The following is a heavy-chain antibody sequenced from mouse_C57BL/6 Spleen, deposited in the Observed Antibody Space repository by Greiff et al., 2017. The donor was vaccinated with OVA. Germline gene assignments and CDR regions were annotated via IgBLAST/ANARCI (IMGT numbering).Heavy chain of an antibody. CDR3: TRCYYSNYGFAY. J-gene: IGHJ3*01. V-gene: IGHV1-15*01. CDR2: IDPETGGT. D-gene: IGHD2-5*01. CDR1: GYTFTDYE. Sequence: QVQLKQSGAELVRPGASVTLSCKASGYTFTDYEMHWVKQTPVHGLEWIGAIDPETGGTAYNQKFKGKAILTADKSSSTAYMELRSLTSEDSAVYYCTRCYYSNYGFAYWGQGTLVTVSA.